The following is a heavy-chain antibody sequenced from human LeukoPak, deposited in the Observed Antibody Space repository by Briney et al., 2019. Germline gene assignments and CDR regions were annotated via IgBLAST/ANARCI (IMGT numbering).Heavy chain of an antibody. CDR2: ISSSSSYI. D-gene: IGHD3-22*01. V-gene: IGHV3-21*01. CDR3: ASLRGAAYYDSSGYYMGDAFDI. J-gene: IGHJ3*02. Sequence: GGSLRLSCAASGFTFSSYSMNWVRQTPGKGLEWVSSISSSSSYIYYADSVKGRFTISRDNARNSLYLQMNSLRAEDTAVYYCASLRGAAYYDSSGYYMGDAFDIWGQGTMATVSS. CDR1: GFTFSSYS.